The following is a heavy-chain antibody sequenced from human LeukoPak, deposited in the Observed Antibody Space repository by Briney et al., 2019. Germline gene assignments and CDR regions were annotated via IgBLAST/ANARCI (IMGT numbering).Heavy chain of an antibody. V-gene: IGHV4-59*02. CDR2: IHHSGNS. D-gene: IGHD1-14*01. Sequence: SETLSLTCTVSGASVTDYYWSWIRQSPGKGLEWISYIHHSGNSDYNPSLRSRVTTSLDTSKNQFSLNLISVTAADTAVYYCAREITWHMDVWGKGTTVTVSS. J-gene: IGHJ6*03. CDR3: AREITWHMDV. CDR1: GASVTDYY.